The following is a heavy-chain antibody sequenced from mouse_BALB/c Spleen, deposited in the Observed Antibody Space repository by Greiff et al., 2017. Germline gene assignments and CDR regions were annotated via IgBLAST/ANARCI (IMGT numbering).Heavy chain of an antibody. D-gene: IGHD1-1*01. CDR3: ASHYGSSAYGMDY. CDR2: ISYSGST. Sequence: VQLKQSGPSLVKPSQTLSLTCSVTGDSITSGYWNWIRKFPGNKLEYMGYISYSGSTYYNPSLKSRISITRDTSKNQYYLQLNSVTTEDTATYYCASHYGSSAYGMDYWGQGTSVTVSS. J-gene: IGHJ4*01. CDR1: GDSITSGY. V-gene: IGHV3-8*02.